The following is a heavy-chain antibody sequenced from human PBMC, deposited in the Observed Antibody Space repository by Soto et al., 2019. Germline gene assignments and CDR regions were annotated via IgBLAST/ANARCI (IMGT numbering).Heavy chain of an antibody. CDR2: ISYDGSNK. J-gene: IGHJ4*02. Sequence: GGSLRLSCAASGFTFSSYAMHWVRQAPGKGLEWVAVISYDGSNKYYADSVKGRFTISRDNSKNTLYRQMNSLRAEDTAVYYCAREEAGPAGIDYWGQGTLVTVSS. D-gene: IGHD6-25*01. CDR1: GFTFSSYA. CDR3: AREEAGPAGIDY. V-gene: IGHV3-30-3*01.